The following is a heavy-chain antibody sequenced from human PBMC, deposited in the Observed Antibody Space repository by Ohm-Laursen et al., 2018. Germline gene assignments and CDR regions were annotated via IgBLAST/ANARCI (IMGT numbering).Heavy chain of an antibody. CDR2: ITNSNGGHST. V-gene: IGHV3-23*01. CDR1: GFTFRSYA. CDR3: ATEITTVTPYYFGY. J-gene: IGHJ4*02. Sequence: SLRLSCAASGFTFRSYAMTWVRQAPGKGLEWVSSITNSNGGHSTYYADSVKGRFTISRDNSKNTLLLQMSWLRAEDTAVYYCATEITTVTPYYFGYWGQGTLVTVSS. D-gene: IGHD4-17*01.